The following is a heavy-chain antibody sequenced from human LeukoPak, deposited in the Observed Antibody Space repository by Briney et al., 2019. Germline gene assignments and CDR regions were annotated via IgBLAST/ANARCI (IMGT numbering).Heavy chain of an antibody. CDR3: ARDGGDTYSNFDY. D-gene: IGHD4-11*01. CDR2: IIPILGIA. CDR1: GGTFSSYA. V-gene: IGHV1-69*04. J-gene: IGHJ4*02. Sequence: GASVKVSCKASGGTFSSYAISWVRQAPGQGLEWMGRIIPILGIANYAQKFQGRVTITADESTSTAYMELSSLRSEDTAVYYCARDGGDTYSNFDYWGQGTLVTVSS.